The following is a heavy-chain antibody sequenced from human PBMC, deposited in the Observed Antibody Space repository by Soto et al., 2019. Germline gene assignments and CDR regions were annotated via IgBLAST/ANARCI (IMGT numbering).Heavy chain of an antibody. J-gene: IGHJ6*02. D-gene: IGHD2-21*01. CDR3: ARERFQVISDGMDV. CDR1: GYTFTGYY. CDR2: INPETGGT. Sequence: ASVKVSCKASGYTFTGYYVHWVREAPGQGLEWMGWINPETGGTSYAQKFQGRVTLSRDTSINTAYLELRSLRFDDAAVYFCARERFQVISDGMDVWGQGTTVTVSS. V-gene: IGHV1-2*02.